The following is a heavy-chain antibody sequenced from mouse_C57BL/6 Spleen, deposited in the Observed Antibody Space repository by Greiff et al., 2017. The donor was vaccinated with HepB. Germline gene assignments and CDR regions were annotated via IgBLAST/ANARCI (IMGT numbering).Heavy chain of an antibody. CDR1: GFNIKDYY. Sequence: VQLQQSGAELVRPGASVKLSCTASGFNIKDYYMHWVKQRPEQGLEWIGRIDPEDGDTEYAPKFQGKATMTADTSSNTAYLQLSSLTSEDTAVYYCTTDYYGSDYYAMDYWGQGTSVTVSS. V-gene: IGHV14-1*01. J-gene: IGHJ4*01. D-gene: IGHD1-1*01. CDR3: TTDYYGSDYYAMDY. CDR2: IDPEDGDT.